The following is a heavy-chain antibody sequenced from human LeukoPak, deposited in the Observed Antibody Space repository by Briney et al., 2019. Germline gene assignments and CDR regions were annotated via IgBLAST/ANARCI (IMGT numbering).Heavy chain of an antibody. Sequence: GGSLRLSCAASGFTFSSYSMNWVRQAPGKGLEWVSSISSSSSYIYYADSVKGRFTISRDNAKNSLYLQMNSLRAEDTAVYYCARDNHDFWSGYGFDYWGQGTLVTVSS. D-gene: IGHD3-3*01. V-gene: IGHV3-21*01. CDR1: GFTFSSYS. CDR2: ISSSSSYI. CDR3: ARDNHDFWSGYGFDY. J-gene: IGHJ4*02.